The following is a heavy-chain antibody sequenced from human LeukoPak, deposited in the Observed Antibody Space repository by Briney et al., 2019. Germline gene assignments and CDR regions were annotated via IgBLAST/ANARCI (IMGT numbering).Heavy chain of an antibody. CDR3: GKEGGA. V-gene: IGHV3-23*01. D-gene: IGHD3-16*01. Sequence: QTGGSLRLSCAASGFRFSDFTMTWDRQAPGKGPEWVSAIGGRGGSTYYADSVGGRFTISRDNSKDMLYLQMNSLKVEDTATYYCGKEGGAWGQGTKVTVSS. CDR1: GFRFSDFT. CDR2: IGGRGGST. J-gene: IGHJ5*02.